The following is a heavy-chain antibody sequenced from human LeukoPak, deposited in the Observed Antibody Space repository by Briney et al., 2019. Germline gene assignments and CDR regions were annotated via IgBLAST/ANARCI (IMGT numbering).Heavy chain of an antibody. D-gene: IGHD6-6*01. CDR3: ARLSIAAREIDY. CDR1: GGSISSSSYY. Sequence: SETLSLTCTVSGGSISSSSYYWCWIRQPPGKALEWIGSIYYSGSTYYNPSLKSRVTISVDTSKNQFSLKLSSVTAADTAVYYCARLSIAAREIDYWGQGTLVTVSS. CDR2: IYYSGST. J-gene: IGHJ4*02. V-gene: IGHV4-39*01.